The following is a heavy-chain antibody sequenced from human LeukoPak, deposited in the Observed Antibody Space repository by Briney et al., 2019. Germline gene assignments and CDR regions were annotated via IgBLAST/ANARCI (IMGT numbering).Heavy chain of an antibody. CDR2: ISTYNGDT. V-gene: IGHV1-18*01. J-gene: IGHJ4*02. D-gene: IGHD3-22*01. Sequence: ASVKVSCKASGYTFTSYGINWVRQAPGQGLEWMGWISTYNGDTNYTQKLQDRLTMTTDTSTSTAYMELRSLRSDDTAVYYCARLPDYDNSVYTSSIDYWAREPWSPSPQ. CDR1: GYTFTSYG. CDR3: ARLPDYDNSVYTSSIDY.